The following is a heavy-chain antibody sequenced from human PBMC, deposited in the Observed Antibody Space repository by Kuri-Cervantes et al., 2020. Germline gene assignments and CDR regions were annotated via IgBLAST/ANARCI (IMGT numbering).Heavy chain of an antibody. D-gene: IGHD3-16*01. CDR3: ARYRVSLNY. CDR1: GFTFSDSW. Sequence: GGSLRLSCVASGFTFSDSWMTWVRQAPGKGLEWVATIKQDGSEQYYVDSVKGRFTISRDNAKNSLFLQMDSLRAEDMAVYYCARYRVSLNYWGQGTLVTVSS. CDR2: IKQDGSEQ. J-gene: IGHJ4*02. V-gene: IGHV3-7*01.